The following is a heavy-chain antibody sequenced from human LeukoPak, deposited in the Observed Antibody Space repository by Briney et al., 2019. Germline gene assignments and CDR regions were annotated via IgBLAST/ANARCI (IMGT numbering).Heavy chain of an antibody. V-gene: IGHV3-30*18. D-gene: IGHD1-26*01. CDR1: GFTFSSYG. Sequence: GGSLRLSCAASGFTFSSYGMHWVRQAPGKGLEWVAVISYDGSNKYYADSVKGRFTISRDNSKNTLYLQMNSMRTEDTAVYYCAKGGSYYYYYGMDVWGQGTTVTVSS. CDR3: AKGGSYYYYYGMDV. J-gene: IGHJ6*02. CDR2: ISYDGSNK.